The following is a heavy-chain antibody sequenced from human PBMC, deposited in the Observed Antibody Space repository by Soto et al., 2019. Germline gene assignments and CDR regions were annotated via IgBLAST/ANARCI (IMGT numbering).Heavy chain of an antibody. CDR3: ARVSGYCSSTSCYELDV. J-gene: IGHJ6*03. V-gene: IGHV4-34*01. CDR1: GGSFNGGD. Sequence: SATLSLTCALYGGSFNGGDWSWILQPPGKGLEWIGEINHSGSTNYNPSLKSRVTISVDTSKNQFSLKLSSVTAADTAVYYCARVSGYCSSTSCYELDVWGKGTTVT. CDR2: INHSGST. D-gene: IGHD2-2*01.